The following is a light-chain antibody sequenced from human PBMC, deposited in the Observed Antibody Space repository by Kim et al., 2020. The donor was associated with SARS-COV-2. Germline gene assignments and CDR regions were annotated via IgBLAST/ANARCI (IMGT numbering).Light chain of an antibody. V-gene: IGKV1-39*01. CDR2: AAS. CDR1: QSISSY. J-gene: IGKJ2*03. CDR3: QQSYSTHS. Sequence: LSASVGDRVTSTCRASQSISSYLNWYQQKPGKAPKLLIYAASSLQSGVPSRFSGSGSGTDFTLTISSLQPEDFATYYCQQSYSTHSFGQGTKLEI.